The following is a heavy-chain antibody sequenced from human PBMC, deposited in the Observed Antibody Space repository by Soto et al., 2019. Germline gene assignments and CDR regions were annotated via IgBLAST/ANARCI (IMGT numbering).Heavy chain of an antibody. CDR3: AKDQSVVPAAIYNY. V-gene: IGHV3-23*01. CDR1: GFTFNSYA. D-gene: IGHD2-2*01. Sequence: LRLSCAASGFTFNSYAMSWVRQAPGKGLEWVSGISASGGRTYYADSVKGRFTISRDNSKNTLYLQMNSLRAEDTAVYYCAKDQSVVPAAIYNYWGQGTLVTVSS. CDR2: ISASGGRT. J-gene: IGHJ4*02.